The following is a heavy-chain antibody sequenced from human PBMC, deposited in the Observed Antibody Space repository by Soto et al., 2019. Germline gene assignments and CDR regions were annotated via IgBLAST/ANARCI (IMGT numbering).Heavy chain of an antibody. J-gene: IGHJ4*02. CDR3: ARKPDYYGSGSYPKSSYYFDY. V-gene: IGHV4-59*12. Sequence: SETLSLTCILSGGSISNYYWSWIRQSPGKGLEWIGYGENNRNTNTNYNPSLKSRVTISVDTSKNQFSLKLSSVTAADTAVYYCARKPDYYGSGSYPKSSYYFDYWGQGTLVTVSS. D-gene: IGHD3-10*01. CDR2: GENNRNT. CDR1: GGSISNYY.